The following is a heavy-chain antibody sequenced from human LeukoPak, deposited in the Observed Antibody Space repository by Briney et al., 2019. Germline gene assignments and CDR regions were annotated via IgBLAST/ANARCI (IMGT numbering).Heavy chain of an antibody. J-gene: IGHJ4*02. D-gene: IGHD6-19*01. CDR2: IWYDGSNK. CDR1: GFTFSSYG. V-gene: IGHV3-33*06. CDR3: AKDGGSSSGWLKYYFDY. Sequence: GRSLRLSCAASGFTFSSYGMHWVRQAPGKGLEWVAVIWYDGSNKYYADSVKGRFTISRDNSKNTLYLQMNSLRAEDKAVYYCAKDGGSSSGWLKYYFDYWGQGTLVTVSS.